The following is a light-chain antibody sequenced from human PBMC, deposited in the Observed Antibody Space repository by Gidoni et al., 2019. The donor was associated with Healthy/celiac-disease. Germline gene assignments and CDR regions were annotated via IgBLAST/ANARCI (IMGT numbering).Light chain of an antibody. V-gene: IGLV1-44*01. CDR1: SSNIGSNT. CDR3: AAWDDSLNGHVV. CDR2: SNN. Sequence: QSVLPQPPSASGTPRQRVTTSCSGSSSNIGSNTVNWYQQLPGTAPKLLIYSNNQRPSGVPDRFSGSKSGTSASLAISGLQSEDEADYYCAAWDDSLNGHVVFGGGTKLTVL. J-gene: IGLJ2*01.